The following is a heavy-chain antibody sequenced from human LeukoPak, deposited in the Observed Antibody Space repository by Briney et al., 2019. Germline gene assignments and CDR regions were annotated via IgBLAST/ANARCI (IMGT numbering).Heavy chain of an antibody. CDR1: GGSFSGYY. D-gene: IGHD6-13*01. V-gene: IGHV4-34*01. CDR3: ARGPSSSWYRWFDP. Sequence: SETLSLTCAVYGGSFSGYYWSWIRQPPGKGLEWIGEINHSGSTNYYPSLKRRVTLSVDPSKHQFSLKLSSVTAADTAVYYCARGPSSSWYRWFDPWGQGTLVTVSS. CDR2: INHSGST. J-gene: IGHJ5*02.